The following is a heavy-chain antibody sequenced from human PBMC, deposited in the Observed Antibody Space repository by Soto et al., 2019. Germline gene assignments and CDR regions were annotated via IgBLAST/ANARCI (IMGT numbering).Heavy chain of an antibody. CDR2: IWFDGTNK. CDR3: ARGTGDFDN. J-gene: IGHJ4*02. D-gene: IGHD7-27*01. Sequence: QVQLVESGGGVFQPGRSLRLSCAASGFALTGYGMHWVRQAPGKGLEWVAVIWFDGTNKYYADSVKGRFTISRDTSKNTLYLQMNSLRVEDTAVYYCARGTGDFDNWGQGTLVTVSS. V-gene: IGHV3-33*01. CDR1: GFALTGYG.